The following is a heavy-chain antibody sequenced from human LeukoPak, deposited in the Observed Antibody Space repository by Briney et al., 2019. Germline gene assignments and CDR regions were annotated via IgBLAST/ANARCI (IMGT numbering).Heavy chain of an antibody. CDR2: ISSSSTYI. D-gene: IGHD1-26*01. J-gene: IGHJ4*02. CDR1: GFTLSSSN. Sequence: GGSLRLSCAASGFTLSSSNMNWVRRAPGRGLEWVSSISSSSTYIFYADSVKGRFTISRDNAKNSLYLQMNSLRAEDTAVYYCAKYSGTYRDYWGQGTLVTVSS. CDR3: AKYSGTYRDY. V-gene: IGHV3-21*01.